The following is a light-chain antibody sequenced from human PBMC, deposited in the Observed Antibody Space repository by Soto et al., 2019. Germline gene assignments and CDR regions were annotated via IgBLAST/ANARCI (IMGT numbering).Light chain of an antibody. CDR3: CPYVPSSTYV. CDR1: SSNIGAGYD. Sequence: SVLTQPPSVSGAPGQRVTISCTGSSSNIGAGYDVHWYQQLPGTDPKLLIYGNSNRPSGVPDRFSGSKSGTSASLAITGLQAEDEADYYCCPYVPSSTYVFGTGTKVTVL. V-gene: IGLV1-40*01. CDR2: GNS. J-gene: IGLJ1*01.